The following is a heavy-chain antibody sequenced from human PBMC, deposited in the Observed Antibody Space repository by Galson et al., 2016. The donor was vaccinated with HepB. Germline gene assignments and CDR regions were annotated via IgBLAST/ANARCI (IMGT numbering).Heavy chain of an antibody. CDR2: IYETGTA. D-gene: IGHD1/OR15-1a*01. Sequence: WLRQSPGKGLEWLGEIYETGTANYNPSFTSRATISVDRSKNQISLRLASVTAADTAMYYCARGTLGTTATMAFDYWGQGTLVTVSS. J-gene: IGHJ4*02. CDR3: ARGTLGTTATMAFDY. V-gene: IGHV4-4*02.